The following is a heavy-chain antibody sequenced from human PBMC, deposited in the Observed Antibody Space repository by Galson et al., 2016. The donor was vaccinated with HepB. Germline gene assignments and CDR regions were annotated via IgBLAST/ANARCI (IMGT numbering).Heavy chain of an antibody. V-gene: IGHV3-30-3*01. J-gene: IGHJ6*04. D-gene: IGHD2/OR15-2a*01. CDR3: ARDIYGPTYFYYYGLDV. Sequence: SLRLSCAASGFTFRSHAMNWVRQAPGKGLEWVAVISYDGSNKYYADSVKGRFTISRDNSKNMLYLQMNSLRAEDTAVYYCARDIYGPTYFYYYGLDVWGEGTTVTVSA. CDR2: ISYDGSNK. CDR1: GFTFRSHA.